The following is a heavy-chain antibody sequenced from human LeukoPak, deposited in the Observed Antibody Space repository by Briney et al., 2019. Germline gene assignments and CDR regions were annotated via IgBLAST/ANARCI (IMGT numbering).Heavy chain of an antibody. Sequence: PGGSLRLSCAASGFTFSSYGMHWVRQAPGKVLEWVAFIRYDGSNKYYADSVKGRFTISRDNSKNTLYLQMNSLRAEDTAVYYCAKGSDSSGYYGAFDIWGQGTMVTVSS. CDR2: IRYDGSNK. CDR1: GFTFSSYG. D-gene: IGHD3-22*01. J-gene: IGHJ3*02. CDR3: AKGSDSSGYYGAFDI. V-gene: IGHV3-30*02.